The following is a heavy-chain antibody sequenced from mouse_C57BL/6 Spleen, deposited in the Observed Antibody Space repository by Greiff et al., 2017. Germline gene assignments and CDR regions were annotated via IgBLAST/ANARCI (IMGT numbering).Heavy chain of an antibody. Sequence: EVKVEESGGGLVKPGGSLKLSCAASGFTFSSYAMSWVRQTPEKRLEWVATISDGGSYTYYPDNVKGRFTISRDNAKNNLYLQMSHLKSEDTAMYYCARDRSKGAMDYWGQGTSVTVSS. V-gene: IGHV5-4*01. CDR1: GFTFSSYA. J-gene: IGHJ4*01. CDR3: ARDRSKGAMDY. CDR2: ISDGGSYT.